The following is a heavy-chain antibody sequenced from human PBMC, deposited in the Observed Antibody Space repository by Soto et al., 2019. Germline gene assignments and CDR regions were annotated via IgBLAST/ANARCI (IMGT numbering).Heavy chain of an antibody. V-gene: IGHV3-23*04. CDR1: GFTFSSYA. CDR2: ISGSGGST. CDR3: AKDGDYYDSSGYYYFDY. Sequence: VQLVESGGGLVKPGGSLRLSCAASGFTFSSYAMSWVRQAPGKGLEWVSAISGSGGSTYYADSVKGRFTISRDNSKNTLYLQMNSLRAEDTAVYYCAKDGDYYDSSGYYYFDYWGQGTLVTVSS. D-gene: IGHD3-22*01. J-gene: IGHJ4*02.